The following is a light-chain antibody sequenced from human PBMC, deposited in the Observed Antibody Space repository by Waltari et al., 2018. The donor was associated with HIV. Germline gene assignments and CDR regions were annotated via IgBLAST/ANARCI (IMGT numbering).Light chain of an antibody. CDR1: SSNIGSNT. CDR3: AAWDDSLNGHVV. Sequence: QSVLTQPPSASGTPGQRVTISCSGSSSNIGSNTVNWYQQLPGPAPKLFFYSNKQRPSGFPDRFSGSKSGTSASLAISGLQSEDEADYYCAAWDDSLNGHVVFGGGTKLTVL. CDR2: SNK. J-gene: IGLJ2*01. V-gene: IGLV1-44*01.